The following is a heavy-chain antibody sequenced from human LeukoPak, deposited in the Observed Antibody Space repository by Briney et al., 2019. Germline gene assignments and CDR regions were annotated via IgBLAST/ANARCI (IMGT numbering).Heavy chain of an antibody. V-gene: IGHV3-74*01. D-gene: IGHD3-9*01. Sequence: GGSLRLSCAASGFTFSSYWMHWVRQAPGKGLVWVSRINSDGSSTSYADSVKGRFTISRDNAKNTLYLQMNGLRAEDTAVYYCAREDDLVLRYFDWLPHMGVWGKGTTVTISS. CDR2: INSDGSST. CDR3: AREDDLVLRYFDWLPHMGV. CDR1: GFTFSSYW. J-gene: IGHJ6*03.